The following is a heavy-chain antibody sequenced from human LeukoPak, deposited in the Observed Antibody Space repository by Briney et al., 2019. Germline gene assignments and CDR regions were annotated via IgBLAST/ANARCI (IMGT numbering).Heavy chain of an antibody. Sequence: GGSLRLSCAASGFTFSSCAMSWVRQAPGKGLEWVSAISGSGGSTYYADSVKGRFTISRDNSKNTLYLQMNSLRAEDTAVYYCAKVPVGPAYSGYDYPFDYWGQGTLVTVSS. CDR1: GFTFSSCA. D-gene: IGHD5-12*01. J-gene: IGHJ4*02. CDR2: ISGSGGST. CDR3: AKVPVGPAYSGYDYPFDY. V-gene: IGHV3-23*01.